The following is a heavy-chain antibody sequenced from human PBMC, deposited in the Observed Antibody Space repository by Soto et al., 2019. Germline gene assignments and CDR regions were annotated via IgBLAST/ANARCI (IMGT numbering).Heavy chain of an antibody. Sequence: QVQLVQSGAEVKKPGSSVKVSCKASGGTFSRYAISWVRQAPGQGLEWMGGIIPIFGTANYAQKFQGRVTINADASMGARAMDLTDQRSEGGAVCFCVLGNLFDPRGQGTRVTVS. J-gene: IGHJ5*02. CDR3: VLGNLFDP. V-gene: IGHV1-69*12. CDR2: IIPIFGTA. CDR1: GGTFSRYA. D-gene: IGHD7-27*01.